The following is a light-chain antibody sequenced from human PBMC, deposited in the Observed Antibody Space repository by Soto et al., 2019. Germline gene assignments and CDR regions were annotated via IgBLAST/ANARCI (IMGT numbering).Light chain of an antibody. Sequence: QSVLTQPPSASGSPGQSVTISCTGTSSDVGTFNYVSWYQQHPGKAPKLVIYEVNKRPSGVPDRFSGSKSDNTASLTVSGLQAEDEADYYCSSYAASNSLLFGGGTKLTVL. V-gene: IGLV2-8*01. J-gene: IGLJ2*01. CDR3: SSYAASNSLL. CDR2: EVN. CDR1: SSDVGTFNY.